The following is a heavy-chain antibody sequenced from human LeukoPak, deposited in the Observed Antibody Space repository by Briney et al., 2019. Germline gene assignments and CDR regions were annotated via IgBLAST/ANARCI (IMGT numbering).Heavy chain of an antibody. D-gene: IGHD3-10*01. CDR2: ISGSGGST. Sequence: GGSLRLSCAASGFTFNSYAMSWVRQAPGKGLEWVSAISGSGGSTYYADSVKGRFTISRDNSKNTLYLQMNSLRAEDTAVYYCAKGGYGSGSYPPNTVYWGQGTLVTVSS. J-gene: IGHJ4*02. CDR3: AKGGYGSGSYPPNTVY. V-gene: IGHV3-23*01. CDR1: GFTFNSYA.